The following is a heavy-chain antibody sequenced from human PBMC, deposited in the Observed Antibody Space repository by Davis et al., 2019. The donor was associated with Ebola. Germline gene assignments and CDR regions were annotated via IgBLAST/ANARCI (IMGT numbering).Heavy chain of an antibody. J-gene: IGHJ4*02. CDR2: IRGKAYGGTT. V-gene: IGHV3-49*03. CDR1: GFTFGGYA. Sequence: PGGSLRLSCTASGFTFGGYAMGWFRQAPGQGLEWIGIIRGKAYGGTTEYAASVKGTFSISRDDSKSIAYLQMNSLETEDTAMYYCSRGRSGYELMPYYFDYWGQGTLVTVSS. CDR3: SRGRSGYELMPYYFDY. D-gene: IGHD5-12*01.